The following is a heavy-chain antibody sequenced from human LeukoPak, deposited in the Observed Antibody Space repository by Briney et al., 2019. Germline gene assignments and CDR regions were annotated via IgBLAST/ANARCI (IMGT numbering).Heavy chain of an antibody. CDR3: ARGRSSGSIGKRPNSRQNFDY. Sequence: SETLSLTCTVSGGSISAISGGPYYWGWIRQPPGKGLEWIGSGHYSGNTYNPSLKSRVTISVDTSKNQFSVKLSSVTAADTAVYYCARGRSSGSIGKRPNSRQNFDYWGQGTLVTVSS. CDR1: GGSISAISGGPYY. V-gene: IGHV4-39*07. J-gene: IGHJ4*02. D-gene: IGHD6-19*01. CDR2: GHYSGNT.